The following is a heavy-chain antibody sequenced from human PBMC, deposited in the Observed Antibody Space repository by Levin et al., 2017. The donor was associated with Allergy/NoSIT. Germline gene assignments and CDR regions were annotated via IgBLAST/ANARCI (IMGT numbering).Heavy chain of an antibody. V-gene: IGHV4-34*01. J-gene: IGHJ4*02. CDR1: GGSFSGYY. D-gene: IGHD2-2*01. Sequence: SETLSLTCTVHGGSFSGYYWSWIRQSPGKGLEWIGEISSVGNTYYNTSLKSRVTISVDPSKIQSSLTLTSVTAADTAVYYCARGQDRSRQGYWGPGTLVTVSS. CDR3: ARGQDRSRQGY. CDR2: ISSVGNT.